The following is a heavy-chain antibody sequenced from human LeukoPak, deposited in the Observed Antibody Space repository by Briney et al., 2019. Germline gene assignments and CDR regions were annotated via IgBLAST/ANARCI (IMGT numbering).Heavy chain of an antibody. CDR2: INHSGST. D-gene: IGHD3-10*01. CDR1: GGSFGAYY. J-gene: IGHJ4*02. CDR3: ARRPLRFGEDYFDD. Sequence: SETLSLTCAVYGGSFGAYYWSWIRQAPGKGLEWIGEINHSGSTNYNPSLKSRVTISLDTSKKQFSLKLRSVTAADTAVYYCARRPLRFGEDYFDDWGQGTLVTVSS. V-gene: IGHV4-34*01.